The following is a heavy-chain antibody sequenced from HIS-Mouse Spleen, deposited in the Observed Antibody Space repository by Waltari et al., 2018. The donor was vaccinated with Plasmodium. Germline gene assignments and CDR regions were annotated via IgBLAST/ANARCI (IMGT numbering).Heavy chain of an antibody. Sequence: QVQLVQSGAEVKKPGASVKVSCKASGYTFTGYSMPWLRKAPGQGLEWMGWINPNSGGTNYAQKFQGRVTMTRDTSISTAYMELSRLRSDDTAVYYCARVLGYKAAAGTFVEYFQHWGQGTLVTVSS. D-gene: IGHD6-13*01. CDR2: INPNSGGT. CDR1: GYTFTGYS. V-gene: IGHV1-2*02. J-gene: IGHJ1*01. CDR3: ARVLGYKAAAGTFVEYFQH.